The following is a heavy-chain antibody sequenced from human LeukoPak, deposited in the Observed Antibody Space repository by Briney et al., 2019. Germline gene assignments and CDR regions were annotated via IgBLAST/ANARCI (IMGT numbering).Heavy chain of an antibody. Sequence: GGSLRLSCAASGFTFSTYWMSWVRQAPGKGPEWVANIKQDGSEKYYVDSVKGRFTISRDNAKNSLYLQMNSLRIEDTAVYYCAREGYSSPVNHWGQGTLVTVSS. CDR3: AREGYSSPVNH. CDR1: GFTFSTYW. D-gene: IGHD6-19*01. J-gene: IGHJ5*02. V-gene: IGHV3-7*01. CDR2: IKQDGSEK.